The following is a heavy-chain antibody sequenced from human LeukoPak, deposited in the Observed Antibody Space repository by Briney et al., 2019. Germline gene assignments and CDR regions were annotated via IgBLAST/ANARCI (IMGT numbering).Heavy chain of an antibody. CDR3: ARGRIDYDSSGYYDY. D-gene: IGHD3-22*01. J-gene: IGHJ4*02. V-gene: IGHV4-59*01. CDR1: GGSISSYY. CDR2: IYYSGST. Sequence: PSVTLSLTCTVSGGSISSYYWSWIRQPPGKGLEWIGYIYYSGSTNYNPSLKSRVTISVDTSKNQFSLKLSSVTAADTAVYYCARGRIDYDSSGYYDYWGQGTLVTVSS.